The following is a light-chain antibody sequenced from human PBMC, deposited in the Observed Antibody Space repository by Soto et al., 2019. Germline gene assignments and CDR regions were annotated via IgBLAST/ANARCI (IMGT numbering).Light chain of an antibody. Sequence: QAVVTQPPSASGTPGQRVTMSCSGSSSNIGSNYVYWYPQQLPGTAPKLLIYRNNQRPSGVPDRFSGSKSGTSAALAISGLRSEDEVDYYCAAWDDSLRGWVFGGGTKLTVL. CDR1: SSNIGSNY. J-gene: IGLJ3*02. V-gene: IGLV1-47*01. CDR2: RNN. CDR3: AAWDDSLRGWV.